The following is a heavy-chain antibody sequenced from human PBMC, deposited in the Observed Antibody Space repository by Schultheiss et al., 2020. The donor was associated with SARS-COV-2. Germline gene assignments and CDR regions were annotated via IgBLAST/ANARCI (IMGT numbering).Heavy chain of an antibody. CDR1: GFTFSSHA. V-gene: IGHV3-30-3*01. CDR3: AASDWFTPRFDF. Sequence: GGSLRLSCEASGFTFSSHAMSWVRQAPGKGLEWVAVISYDGSNKYYADSVKGRFTISRDNAKNSVHLQMNSLRAEDTAVYYCAASDWFTPRFDFWGRGTLVTVSS. J-gene: IGHJ4*02. D-gene: IGHD3-9*01. CDR2: ISYDGSNK.